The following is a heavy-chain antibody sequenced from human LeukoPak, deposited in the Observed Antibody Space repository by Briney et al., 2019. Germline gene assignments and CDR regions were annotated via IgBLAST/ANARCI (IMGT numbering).Heavy chain of an antibody. J-gene: IGHJ3*02. CDR2: ISSSSSYI. D-gene: IGHD3-22*01. CDR1: GFTFSSYS. Sequence: GGSLRLSCAASGFTFSSYSKNWVRHPQGQGLELDSSISSSSSYIYYADSVKGRFTISRDNAKNSLYLQMNSLRAEDTAVYYCARDVYDSSGYGAFDIWGQGTMVTVSS. V-gene: IGHV3-21*01. CDR3: ARDVYDSSGYGAFDI.